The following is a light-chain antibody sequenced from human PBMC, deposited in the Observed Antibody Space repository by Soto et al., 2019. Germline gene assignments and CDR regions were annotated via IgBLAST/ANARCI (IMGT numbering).Light chain of an antibody. V-gene: IGKV3-20*01. J-gene: IGKJ2*01. CDR1: QSVSSSY. CDR3: QQSGSSPPYT. CDR2: GAS. Sequence: ESVLTQSPGTLSLSPAERATLSCRASQSVSSSYIAWYQQKPGQAPRLLTYGASSRATGIPDRFSGSGSGTDFTRTISRLEPEDFAVYYCQQSGSSPPYTFGQGTKREIK.